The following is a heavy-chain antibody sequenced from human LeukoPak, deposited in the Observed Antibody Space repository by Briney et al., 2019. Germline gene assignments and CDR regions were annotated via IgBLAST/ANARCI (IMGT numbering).Heavy chain of an antibody. CDR1: GFTFSSCS. CDR2: ISSSSSYI. V-gene: IGHV3-21*01. J-gene: IGHJ4*02. D-gene: IGHD6-13*01. Sequence: PGGSLRLSCAASGFTFSSCSMNWVRQAPGKGLEWVSSISSSSSYIYYADSVKGQFTISRDNAKNSLYLQMNSLRAEDTAVYYCARGSAAGINYWGQGTLVTVSS. CDR3: ARGSAAGINY.